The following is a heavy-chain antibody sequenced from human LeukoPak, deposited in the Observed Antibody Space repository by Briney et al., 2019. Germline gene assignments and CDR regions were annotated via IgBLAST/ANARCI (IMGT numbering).Heavy chain of an antibody. CDR2: IKQDGSEK. J-gene: IGHJ4*02. D-gene: IGHD2-8*01. Sequence: GGSLRLSCAASGFTFSSYWMSWVRQAPGRGLEWVANIKQDGSEKYYVDSVKGRFTISRDNAKNSLYLQMNSLRAEDTAVYYCARDVGLMVYAFDYWGQGILVTVSS. V-gene: IGHV3-7*01. CDR3: ARDVGLMVYAFDY. CDR1: GFTFSSYW.